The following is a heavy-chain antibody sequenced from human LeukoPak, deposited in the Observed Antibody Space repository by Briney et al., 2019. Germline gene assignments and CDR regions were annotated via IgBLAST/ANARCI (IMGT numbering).Heavy chain of an antibody. J-gene: IGHJ4*02. D-gene: IGHD3-22*01. CDR2: MDPNSGNT. Sequence: ASVKVSCKASGYTFTSYDINWVRQATGQGLEWMGWMDPNSGNTGYAQKFQGRVTMTRNTSISTAYMELSSLRSEDTAVYYCARGIYDSSGIDYWGQGTLVTVSS. CDR3: ARGIYDSSGIDY. CDR1: GYTFTSYD. V-gene: IGHV1-8*01.